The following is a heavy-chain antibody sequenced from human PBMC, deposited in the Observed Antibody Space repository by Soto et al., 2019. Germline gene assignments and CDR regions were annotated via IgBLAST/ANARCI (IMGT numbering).Heavy chain of an antibody. CDR3: ARPDCRDYWYFDL. CDR2: IIPALGTT. D-gene: IGHD2-21*02. V-gene: IGHV1-69*08. J-gene: IGHJ2*01. CDR1: GGPFSSHT. Sequence: QDQLVQSGAEVKKPGSSVKVSCKAFGGPFSSHTFSWVRQAPGQGLEWMGRIIPALGTTTYAQKFQGRVTITADESVTTVYMELNSLRTEDTAVYYCARPDCRDYWYFDLWGRGTLVTVSS.